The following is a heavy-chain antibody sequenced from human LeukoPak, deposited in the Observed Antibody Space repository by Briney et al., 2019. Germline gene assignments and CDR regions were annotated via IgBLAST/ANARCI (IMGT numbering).Heavy chain of an antibody. V-gene: IGHV3-23*01. J-gene: IGHJ4*02. D-gene: IGHD2-15*01. CDR3: AKQESWSNFDS. Sequence: PGGSLRLSCAASGFTFSSYAMSWVRQAPGKGLEWVSAISGSGGSTFSADSVKGRFTISTDNSKNTLYLQMNSLRAEDTAVYHCAKQESWSNFDSWGQGTLVTVSS. CDR1: GFTFSSYA. CDR2: ISGSGGST.